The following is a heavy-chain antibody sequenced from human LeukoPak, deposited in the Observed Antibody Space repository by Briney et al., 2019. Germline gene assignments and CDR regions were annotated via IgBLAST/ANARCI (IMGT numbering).Heavy chain of an antibody. CDR2: TRSKAYGGTT. CDR1: GFTFGDYA. Sequence: GGSLRLSCTASGFTFGDYAMSWFRQAPGKGLEWVGFTRSKAYGGTTEYAASVKGRFTISRDDSKSIAYLQMNSLKTEDTAVYYCTRGGGGSDYYYYGMDVWGQGTTVTVSS. CDR3: TRGGGGSDYYYYGMDV. J-gene: IGHJ6*02. V-gene: IGHV3-49*03. D-gene: IGHD1-26*01.